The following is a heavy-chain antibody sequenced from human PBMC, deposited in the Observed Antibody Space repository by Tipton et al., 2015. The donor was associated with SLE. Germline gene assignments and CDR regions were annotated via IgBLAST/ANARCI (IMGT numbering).Heavy chain of an antibody. J-gene: IGHJ3*02. CDR1: GGSFSGYH. CDR2: IYTTGST. D-gene: IGHD2-2*02. CDR3: AREAAISPVEAFDI. V-gene: IGHV4-4*09. Sequence: TLSLTCSIYGGSFSGYHWSWIRQPAGKGLEWIGYIYTTGSTNYNPSLKSRVTISVDTSKNQFSLKLSPVTAADTAVYYCAREAAISPVEAFDIWGQGTMVSFSS.